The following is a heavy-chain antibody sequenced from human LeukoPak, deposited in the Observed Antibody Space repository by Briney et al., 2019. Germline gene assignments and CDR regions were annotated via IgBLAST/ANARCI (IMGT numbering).Heavy chain of an antibody. V-gene: IGHV1-18*01. J-gene: IGHJ4*02. CDR2: ISAYNGNT. D-gene: IGHD6-13*01. CDR3: ARGLAAAGRSPFDY. Sequence: ASVKVSCKASGYTFTSYGISWVRQAPGQGLEWMGWISAYNGNTKYAQKLQGRVTMTIDTSTSTAYMELRSLRSDDTAVYYCARGLAAAGRSPFDYWGQGTLVTVSS. CDR1: GYTFTSYG.